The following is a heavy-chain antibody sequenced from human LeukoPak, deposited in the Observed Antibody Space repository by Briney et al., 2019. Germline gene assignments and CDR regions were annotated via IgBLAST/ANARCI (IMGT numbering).Heavy chain of an antibody. Sequence: ASVKVSCKASGYTFTGYYMHWVRQAPGQGLEWMGWINPNSGGTNYAQKFQGSVTMTRDTSISTAYMELSRLRSDDTAVYYCARDSPLDYYYDSSGYYPPRNWFDPWGQGTLVTVSS. CDR2: INPNSGGT. CDR3: ARDSPLDYYYDSSGYYPPRNWFDP. J-gene: IGHJ5*02. D-gene: IGHD3-22*01. CDR1: GYTFTGYY. V-gene: IGHV1-2*02.